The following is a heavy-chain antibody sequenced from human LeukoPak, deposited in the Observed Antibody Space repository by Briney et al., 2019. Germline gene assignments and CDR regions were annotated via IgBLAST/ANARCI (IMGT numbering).Heavy chain of an antibody. J-gene: IGHJ4*02. Sequence: PGGSLRLSCAASGFTFNSYAMHWVRQAPGKGLEYVSAISGNGGSTYYANSVKGRFTISRDNSKNTLYLQMGSLRPEDMAVYYCARYGGAFADYWGQGTLVTVSS. CDR2: ISGNGGST. V-gene: IGHV3-64*01. CDR1: GFTFNSYA. CDR3: ARYGGAFADY. D-gene: IGHD3-16*01.